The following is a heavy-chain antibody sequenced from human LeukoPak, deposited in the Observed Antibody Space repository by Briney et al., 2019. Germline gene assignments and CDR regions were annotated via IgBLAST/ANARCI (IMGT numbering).Heavy chain of an antibody. CDR1: GGTFSSYA. CDR3: ARDHLRNSGSYVPFDY. D-gene: IGHD1-26*01. J-gene: IGHJ4*02. CDR2: IIPILGIA. Sequence: ASVKVSCKASGGTFSSYAISWVRQAPGQGLEWMGRIIPILGIANYAQKFQGRVTITADKSTSTAYMELSSLRSEDTAVYYCARDHLRNSGSYVPFDYWGQGTLVTVSS. V-gene: IGHV1-69*04.